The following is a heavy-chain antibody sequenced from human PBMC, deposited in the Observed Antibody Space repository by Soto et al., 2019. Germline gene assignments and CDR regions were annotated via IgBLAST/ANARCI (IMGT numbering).Heavy chain of an antibody. CDR2: ISYDGSNK. Sequence: GGSLRLSCAASGFTFSSYGMHWVRQAPGKGLEWVAVISYDGSNKYYADSVKGRFTISRDNSKNTLYLQMNSLRAEDTAVYYCAKESITGTTRYYYYGMDVWGQGTTVTVSS. CDR1: GFTFSSYG. CDR3: AKESITGTTRYYYYGMDV. J-gene: IGHJ6*02. D-gene: IGHD1-7*01. V-gene: IGHV3-30*18.